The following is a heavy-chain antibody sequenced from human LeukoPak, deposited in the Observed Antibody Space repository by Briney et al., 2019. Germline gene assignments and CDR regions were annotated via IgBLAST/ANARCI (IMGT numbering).Heavy chain of an antibody. CDR1: GFTFSSYW. CDR3: ARVGPYCSSTSCPNYYYYYMDV. Sequence: GGSLRLSCAASGFTFSSYWMHWVRHAPGKGLVWVSRINTDGSSTSYADSVKGRFTISRDNAKNTLYLQMNSLRAEDTAVYYCARVGPYCSSTSCPNYYYYYMDVWGKGTTVTVSS. D-gene: IGHD2-2*01. J-gene: IGHJ6*03. V-gene: IGHV3-74*01. CDR2: INTDGSST.